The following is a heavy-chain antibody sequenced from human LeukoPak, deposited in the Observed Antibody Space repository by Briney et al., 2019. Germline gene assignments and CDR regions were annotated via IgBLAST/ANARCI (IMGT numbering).Heavy chain of an antibody. Sequence: SETLSLTCTVSGGSISSYYWSWIRQPPGKGLEWIGYIYYSGSTNYNPSLKSRVTISVDTSKNQFSLKLSCVTAADTAVYYCASAVAVAGTIYYFDYWGQGTLVTVSS. D-gene: IGHD6-19*01. CDR3: ASAVAVAGTIYYFDY. J-gene: IGHJ4*02. CDR2: IYYSGST. CDR1: GGSISSYY. V-gene: IGHV4-59*01.